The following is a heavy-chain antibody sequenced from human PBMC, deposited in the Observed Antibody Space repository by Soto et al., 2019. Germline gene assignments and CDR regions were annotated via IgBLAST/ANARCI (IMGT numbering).Heavy chain of an antibody. D-gene: IGHD5-12*01. CDR1: GGSVSSGAYY. J-gene: IGHJ3*02. CDR2: IYYSGST. Sequence: SETLSLTCTVSGGSVSSGAYYWTWIRQRPGKSLEWIGYIYYSGSTYYSPSLKSRLSISLDTSKNQFSLRLSSVTAADTAVYYCARARLRAVYAFDIWGQGTMVTVSS. CDR3: ARARLRAVYAFDI. V-gene: IGHV4-31*03.